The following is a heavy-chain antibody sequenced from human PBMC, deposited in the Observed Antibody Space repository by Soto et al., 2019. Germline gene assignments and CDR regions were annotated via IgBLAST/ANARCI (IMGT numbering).Heavy chain of an antibody. J-gene: IGHJ6*02. D-gene: IGHD2-2*01. CDR1: GFTFSSYS. CDR3: ARGEEGYCSSTSCTTHKYYYYGMDV. CDR2: ISSSSSTI. Sequence: PGGSLRLSCAASGFTFSSYSMNWVRQAPGKGLEWVSYISSSSSTIYYADSVKGRFTISRDNAKNSLYLQLNSLRDEDTAVYYCARGEEGYCSSTSCTTHKYYYYGMDVWGQGTTVTVSS. V-gene: IGHV3-48*02.